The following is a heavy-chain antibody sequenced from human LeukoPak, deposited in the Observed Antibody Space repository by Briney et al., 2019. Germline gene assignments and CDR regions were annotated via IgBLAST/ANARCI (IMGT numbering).Heavy chain of an antibody. Sequence: PGGSLRLSCAASGFTFSSYWMSWVRQAPGKGLEWAANIKQDGSEKYYVDSVKGRFTISRDNAKNSLYLQMNSLRAEDTAVYYCAREYPLKYFDYWGRGTLVTVSS. CDR2: IKQDGSEK. CDR1: GFTFSSYW. V-gene: IGHV3-7*01. J-gene: IGHJ4*02. D-gene: IGHD2-2*02. CDR3: AREYPLKYFDY.